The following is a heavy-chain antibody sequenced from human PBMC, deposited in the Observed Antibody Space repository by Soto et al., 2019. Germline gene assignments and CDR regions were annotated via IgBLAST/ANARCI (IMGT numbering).Heavy chain of an antibody. V-gene: IGHV2-5*02. Sequence: QITLKESGPTLVKPTQTLTLTCTFSGFSLSTSGMGVGWIRQPPGKALEWLALIYWDDDKRYSPSLKSRLTITKDTSKNQVVLTMTNMDPVDTATYYCAKTHGTRGPAAENWFDPWGQGTLVTVSS. D-gene: IGHD2-2*01. J-gene: IGHJ5*02. CDR1: GFSLSTSGMG. CDR3: AKTHGTRGPAAENWFDP. CDR2: IYWDDDK.